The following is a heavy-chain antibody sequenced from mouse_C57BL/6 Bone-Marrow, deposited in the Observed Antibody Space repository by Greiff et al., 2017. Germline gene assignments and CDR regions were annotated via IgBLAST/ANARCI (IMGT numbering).Heavy chain of an antibody. D-gene: IGHD6-1*01. Sequence: VQLQQSGAELARPGASVKMSCKASGYTFTSYTMHWVKQRPGQGLEWIGYINPSSGYTTYNQKFKDKATLTADKSSSTAYLQLSSLTSEDSAVYYCARGLLYYYAMDYWGQGTSVTVSS. CDR2: INPSSGYT. J-gene: IGHJ4*01. CDR3: ARGLLYYYAMDY. CDR1: GYTFTSYT. V-gene: IGHV1-4*01.